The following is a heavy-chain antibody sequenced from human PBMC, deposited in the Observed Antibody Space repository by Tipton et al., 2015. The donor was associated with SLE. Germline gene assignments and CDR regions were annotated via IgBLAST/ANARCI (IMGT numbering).Heavy chain of an antibody. CDR2: ISGSGGST. D-gene: IGHD4-17*01. J-gene: IGHJ5*02. CDR3: AKDREVTTAWFDP. CDR1: GFTFSSYW. Sequence: SLRLSCAASGFTFSSYWMSWVRQAPGKGLEWVSAISGSGGSTYYADSVKGRFTISRDNSKNTLYLQMNSLRAEDTAVYYCAKDREVTTAWFDPWGQGTLVTVSS. V-gene: IGHV3-23*01.